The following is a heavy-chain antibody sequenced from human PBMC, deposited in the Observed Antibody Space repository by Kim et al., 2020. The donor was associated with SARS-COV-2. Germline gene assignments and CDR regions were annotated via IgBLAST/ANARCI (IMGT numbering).Heavy chain of an antibody. CDR3: ARGFRAVAPSVY. Sequence: SETLSLTCAVYGGSFSGYYWSWIRQPPGKGLEWIGEINHSGSTNYNPSLKSRVTISVDTSKNQFSLKLSSVTAADTAMYYCARGFRAVAPSVYWGQGTLVTVSS. CDR1: GGSFSGYY. V-gene: IGHV4-34*01. D-gene: IGHD6-19*01. CDR2: INHSGST. J-gene: IGHJ4*02.